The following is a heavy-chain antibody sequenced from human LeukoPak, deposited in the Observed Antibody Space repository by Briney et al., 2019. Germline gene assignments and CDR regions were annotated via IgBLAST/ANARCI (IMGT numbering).Heavy chain of an antibody. J-gene: IGHJ5*02. CDR1: GYTFTSYG. Sequence: ASVKVSRKASGYTFTSYGISWVRQAPGQGLEWMGWISAHNGNTNYAQKLRGSVTKTTDTTTSTAYMELRSLRSDDTAVYYCARAFVYYGSGSYYTLTNWFDPWGQGTLVTVSS. V-gene: IGHV1-18*01. D-gene: IGHD3-10*01. CDR2: ISAHNGNT. CDR3: ARAFVYYGSGSYYTLTNWFDP.